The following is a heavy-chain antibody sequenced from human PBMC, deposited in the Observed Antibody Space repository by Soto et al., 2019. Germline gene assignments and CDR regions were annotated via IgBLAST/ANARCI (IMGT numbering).Heavy chain of an antibody. J-gene: IGHJ4*02. CDR1: GFAFSQYG. V-gene: IGHV3-23*01. CDR3: AKDVESGWYEAFDY. Sequence: GWSLRLSCTASGFAFSQYGMSWVRQAPGKGLEWVSSIRSFDYRTNYADSVKGRFTISRDNSKSTLSLQMNSLRAEDTAVYYCAKDVESGWYEAFDYWGPGTLVTVS. D-gene: IGHD6-19*01. CDR2: IRSFDYRT.